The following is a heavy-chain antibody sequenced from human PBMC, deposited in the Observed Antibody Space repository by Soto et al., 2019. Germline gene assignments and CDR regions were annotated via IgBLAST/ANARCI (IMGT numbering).Heavy chain of an antibody. CDR3: ARVRGQAFDI. CDR1: GGSINTDDYY. V-gene: IGHV4-31*03. J-gene: IGHJ3*02. CDR2: IFYGGTT. Sequence: QVQLQESGPGLVKPSQTLSLNCSVSGGSINTDDYYWSWIRQHAGQGLEWIGYIFYGGTTYYTPSIKSRISISLDTTKNQFSLEMSSVTAADTAMYYCARVRGQAFDIRGQGTMVTVSS. D-gene: IGHD3-10*01.